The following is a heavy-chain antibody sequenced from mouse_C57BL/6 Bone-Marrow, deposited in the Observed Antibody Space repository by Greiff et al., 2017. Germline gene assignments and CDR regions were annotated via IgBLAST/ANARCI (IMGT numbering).Heavy chain of an antibody. CDR1: GFTFSDYG. D-gene: IGHD4-1*01. J-gene: IGHJ4*01. Sequence: EVKLVESGGGLVKPGGSLKLSCAASGFTFSDYGMHWVRQAPEKGLEWVAYISSGSSTIYYADTVKGRFTISRDNDKNTLFLQMTSLRSEDTAMDYCARRGLGPYYAMDYWGQGTSVTVSS. CDR3: ARRGLGPYYAMDY. V-gene: IGHV5-17*01. CDR2: ISSGSSTI.